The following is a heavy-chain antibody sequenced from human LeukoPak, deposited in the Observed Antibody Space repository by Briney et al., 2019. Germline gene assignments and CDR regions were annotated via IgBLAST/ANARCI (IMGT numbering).Heavy chain of an antibody. CDR1: GFTFSSYG. CDR2: ISYDGSNK. D-gene: IGHD6-19*01. J-gene: IGHJ6*02. Sequence: PGGSLRLSCAASGFTFSSYGMHWVRQAPGKGLEWMAVISYDGSNKYYADSVKGRFTISRDNSKNTLYLQMNSLRAEDTAVYYCAKDEQWLVRHYYGMDVWGQGTTVTVSS. CDR3: AKDEQWLVRHYYGMDV. V-gene: IGHV3-30*18.